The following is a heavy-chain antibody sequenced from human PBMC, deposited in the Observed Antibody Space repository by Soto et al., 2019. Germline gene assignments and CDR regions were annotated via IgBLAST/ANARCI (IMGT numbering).Heavy chain of an antibody. CDR2: ISEGGDRT. J-gene: IGHJ4*02. V-gene: IGHV3-23*01. CDR1: GFTFSNYA. CDR3: AKEGSPPFFQH. Sequence: GGSLRLSCAASGFTFSNYAMSWVRQAPGRGPEWVSAISEGGDRTYYQESVKGCFTISRDNSKNTVSLLLTSLRDDDTAVYYCAKEGSPPFFQHWGQGTLVTVSS. D-gene: IGHD3-10*01.